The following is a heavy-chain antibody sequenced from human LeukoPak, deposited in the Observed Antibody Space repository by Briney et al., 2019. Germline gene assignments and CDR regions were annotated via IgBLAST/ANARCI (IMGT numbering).Heavy chain of an antibody. D-gene: IGHD2-2*02. CDR3: ARYCSSTNCYKGGFDP. CDR2: IYYSGST. J-gene: IGHJ5*02. CDR1: GVSISSGGYY. Sequence: PSETLSLTCTVSGVSISSGGYYWSWIRQHPGKGLEWIGYIYYSGSTYSNPSLKSRVTISVDTSKNQFSLNLSSVTAADTAVYYCARYCSSTNCYKGGFDPWGQGTLVTVSS. V-gene: IGHV4-31*03.